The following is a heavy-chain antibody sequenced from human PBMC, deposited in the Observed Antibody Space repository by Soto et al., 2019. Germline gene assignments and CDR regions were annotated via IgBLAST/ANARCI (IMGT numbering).Heavy chain of an antibody. CDR2: ISAYNRNT. CDR1: GYTFTSYG. CDR3: ARGVRVVIYGWFDP. J-gene: IGHJ5*02. V-gene: IGHV1-18*01. Sequence: QVQLVQSGAEVKKPGASVKVSCKASGYTFTSYGISWVRQAPGQGLEWMGWISAYNRNTNYAQKLQGGSTMTTDTSTSTADMELGCLRSDGTAVYYCARGVRVVIYGWFDPWGQGTLVTVSS. D-gene: IGHD3-3*01.